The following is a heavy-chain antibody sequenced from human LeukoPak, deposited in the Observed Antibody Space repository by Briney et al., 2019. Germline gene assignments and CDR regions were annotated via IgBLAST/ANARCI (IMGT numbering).Heavy chain of an antibody. CDR2: ISYDGSNK. Sequence: GGSLRLSCAASGFTFSSYGMHWVHQAPGKGLDWVAVISYDGSNKYYADSVKGRFTISRDNSKNTLFLQVNSLRAEDTAVYYCAKGSNRGVATIDYWGQGTLVTVSS. CDR3: AKGSNRGVATIDY. V-gene: IGHV3-30*18. D-gene: IGHD5-12*01. J-gene: IGHJ4*02. CDR1: GFTFSSYG.